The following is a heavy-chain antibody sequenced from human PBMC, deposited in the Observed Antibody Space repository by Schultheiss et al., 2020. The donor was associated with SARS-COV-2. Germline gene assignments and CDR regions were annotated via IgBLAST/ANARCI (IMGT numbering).Heavy chain of an antibody. J-gene: IGHJ4*02. Sequence: GGSLRLSCAASEFSLSDYYMDWVRQAPGKGLEWVGRILKKSDGGTTQYADPVKGRFTISRDDSKRTLYLQMDSLKSDDSGVYYCSMYNVLTGQGDYWGQGVLVTVSS. CDR3: SMYNVLTGQGDY. V-gene: IGHV3-15*01. CDR2: ILKKSDGGTT. CDR1: EFSLSDYY. D-gene: IGHD3-9*01.